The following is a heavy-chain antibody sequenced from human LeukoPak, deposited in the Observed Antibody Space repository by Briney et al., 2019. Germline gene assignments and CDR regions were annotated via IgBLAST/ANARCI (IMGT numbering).Heavy chain of an antibody. CDR2: IKQDGSEK. CDR3: ARETDSTLFDY. J-gene: IGHJ4*02. V-gene: IGHV3-7*01. CDR1: GFTFSSYW. D-gene: IGHD2-2*01. Sequence: GGSLRLSCAASGFTFSSYWMSWVRQAPGKGLEWVANIKQDGSEKYCVDSVKGRFTISRDNAKNSLDLQMDILRAEDTAVYYCARETDSTLFDYWGQGTLVTVSS.